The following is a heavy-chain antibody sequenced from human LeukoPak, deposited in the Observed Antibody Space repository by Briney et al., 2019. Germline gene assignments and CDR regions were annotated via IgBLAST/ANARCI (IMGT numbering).Heavy chain of an antibody. V-gene: IGHV1-46*01. J-gene: IGHJ4*02. CDR2: INPTGSNT. D-gene: IGHD2-8*02. Sequence: ASVTVSCKSSGFTFTNYYMHWVRQAPGQGLEWMGLINPTGSNTNYAQKFRGRATITSNTSTPTVYMELRRLRSEDTALYYCAREESGGYFDYWGQGTLVTVSS. CDR1: GFTFTNYY. CDR3: AREESGGYFDY.